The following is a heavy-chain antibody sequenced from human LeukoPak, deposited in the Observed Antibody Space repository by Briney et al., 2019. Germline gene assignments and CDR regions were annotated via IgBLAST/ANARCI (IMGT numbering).Heavy chain of an antibody. CDR2: ISWNSGSI. CDR1: GFTFDDYA. J-gene: IGHJ4*02. CDR3: AKVMYRDGYNNPLFDY. V-gene: IGHV3-9*01. D-gene: IGHD5-24*01. Sequence: GRSLRLSCAASGFTFDDYAMHWVRQAPGKGLEWVSVISWNSGSIDYADSVKGRFTISRDNAKNSLYLQMNSLRAEDTALYYCAKVMYRDGYNNPLFDYWGQGTLVTVSS.